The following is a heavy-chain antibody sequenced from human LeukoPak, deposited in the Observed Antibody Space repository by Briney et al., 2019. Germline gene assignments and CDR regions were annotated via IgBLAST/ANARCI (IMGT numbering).Heavy chain of an antibody. CDR3: ARDIAGVSSSTSLYYFDY. D-gene: IGHD2-2*01. V-gene: IGHV3-11*06. J-gene: IGHJ4*02. CDR1: GFTFSDYY. Sequence: GGSLRLSCAASGFTFSDYYMNWIRQAPGKGLEWVSYISSSSSYTNYADSVKGRFTISRDDAKNSLYLQMNSLRAEDTAVYYCARDIAGVSSSTSLYYFDYWGQGTLVTVSS. CDR2: ISSSSSYT.